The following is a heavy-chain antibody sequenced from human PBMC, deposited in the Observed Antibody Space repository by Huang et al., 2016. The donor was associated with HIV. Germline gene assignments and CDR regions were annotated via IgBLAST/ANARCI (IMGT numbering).Heavy chain of an antibody. CDR2: IYCTGST. CDR1: GGSIRSSDYH. D-gene: IGHD3-10*01. J-gene: IGHJ6*03. V-gene: IGHV4-39*01. Sequence: QLLLQESGPGLVKPSEALALTCAVSGGSIRSSDYHWGWIRQPPGKGLGWIGSIYCTGSTHDSPALKSRVTIAVDTATNLFFLNLTSMTAADTAVYYCARHREGPVAYYSGWGSHLNYMDVWGRGRTVVVSS. CDR3: ARHREGPVAYYSGWGSHLNYMDV.